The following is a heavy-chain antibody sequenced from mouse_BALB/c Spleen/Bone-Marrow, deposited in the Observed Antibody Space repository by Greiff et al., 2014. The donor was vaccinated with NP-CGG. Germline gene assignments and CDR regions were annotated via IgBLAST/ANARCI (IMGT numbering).Heavy chain of an antibody. CDR2: INPYNDGT. J-gene: IGHJ2*01. V-gene: IGHV1-14*01. D-gene: IGHD2-10*02. CDR1: GYTFTSYF. Sequence: EVQVVESGPELVKPGASVKMSCKASGYTFTSYFMHWVKQKPGQGLEWIGYINPYNDGTKYNEKFKGKATLTSDKSSSTAYMELSSLTSEDSAVYYCARLDQRYEGYWGQGTTLTVSS. CDR3: ARLDQRYEGY.